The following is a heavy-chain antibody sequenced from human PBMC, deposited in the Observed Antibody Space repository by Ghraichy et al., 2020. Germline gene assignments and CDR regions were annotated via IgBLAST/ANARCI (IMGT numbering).Heavy chain of an antibody. V-gene: IGHV4-39*01. J-gene: IGHJ4*02. CDR1: GGSISSSSYY. CDR3: ARILTTVTNFDY. Sequence: SQTLSLTCTVSGGSISSSSYYWGWIRQPPGKGLDWIGSIYYSGSTYYNPSLKSRVTISVDTSKNQFSLQLSSVTAADTAVYYCARILTTVTNFDYWGQGTLVTVSS. CDR2: IYYSGST. D-gene: IGHD4-17*01.